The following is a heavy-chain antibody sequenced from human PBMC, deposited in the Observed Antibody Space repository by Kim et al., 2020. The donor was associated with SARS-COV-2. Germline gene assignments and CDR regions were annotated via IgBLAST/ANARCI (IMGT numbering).Heavy chain of an antibody. D-gene: IGHD6-13*01. J-gene: IGHJ4*02. V-gene: IGHV3-53*01. CDR1: GFTVSSDY. CDR2: ISTGGGT. Sequence: GGSLRLSCAASGFTVSSDYMNWVRQAPGKGLEWVAVISTGGGTYYADSVRGRFSISRDSSENTLYLQMNSLGAEDTAIYYCARDTETSSNWSLDYWGQGT. CDR3: ARDTETSSNWSLDY.